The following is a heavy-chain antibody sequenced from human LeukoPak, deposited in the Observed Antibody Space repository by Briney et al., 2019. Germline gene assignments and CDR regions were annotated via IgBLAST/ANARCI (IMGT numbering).Heavy chain of an antibody. J-gene: IGHJ6*02. CDR2: INPNSGGT. CDR1: GYTFTSYG. D-gene: IGHD3-10*01. V-gene: IGHV1-2*02. CDR3: ARDLALRVRGVIQYYYYYYGMDV. Sequence: VASVKVSCKASGYTFTSYGISWVRQAPGQGLEWMGWINPNSGGTNYAQKFQGRVTMTRDTSISTAYMELSRLRSDDTAVYYCARDLALRVRGVIQYYYYYYGMDVWGQGTTVTVSS.